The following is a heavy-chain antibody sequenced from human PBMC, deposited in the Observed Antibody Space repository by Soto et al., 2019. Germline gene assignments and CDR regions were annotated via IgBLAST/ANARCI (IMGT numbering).Heavy chain of an antibody. CDR2: MYHSGSI. CDR3: GRQKGGGIYGDYVAD. J-gene: IGHJ4*02. CDR1: GYSISSGYY. Sequence: ETLSLTCAVSGYSISSGYYWGWLRQPPGKGPEWIGHMYHSGSIYYNPSLQSRVTISMDTSKNEFSLKLTSVTAADTAVYYCGRQKGGGIYGDYVADCGQGTMVTVYS. V-gene: IGHV4-38-2*01. D-gene: IGHD4-17*01.